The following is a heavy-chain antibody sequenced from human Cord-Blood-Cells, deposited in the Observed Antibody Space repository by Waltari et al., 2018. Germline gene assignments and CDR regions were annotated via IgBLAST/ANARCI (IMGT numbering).Heavy chain of an antibody. CDR3: ASPRGIVVVPAATLLDAFDI. V-gene: IGHV1-69*01. J-gene: IGHJ3*02. D-gene: IGHD2-2*01. Sequence: QVQLVQSGAEVQKPGSSVKDSCKASGCTFSSYAISRVRQAPGQGLEWMGGIIPMCGKANSAQKVQGRVTMTADESPSTAYMELSSLRSEDEAVYYCASPRGIVVVPAATLLDAFDIWGQGTMVTVAS. CDR2: IIPMCGKA. CDR1: GCTFSSYA.